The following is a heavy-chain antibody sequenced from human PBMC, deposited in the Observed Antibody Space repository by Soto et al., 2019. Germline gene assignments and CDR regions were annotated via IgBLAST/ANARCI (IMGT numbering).Heavy chain of an antibody. V-gene: IGHV4-30-4*01. CDR2: IYYSGST. CDR1: GGSISSGDYY. J-gene: IGHJ5*02. D-gene: IGHD3-3*01. CDR3: ARVLRPRICWSGPLTGNWFDP. Sequence: SETLSLTCTVSGGSISSGDYYWSWIRQPPGKGLEWIGYIYYSGSTYYNPSLKSRVTISVDTSKNQFSLKLSSVTAADTAVYYGARVLRPRICWSGPLTGNWFDPWGQGTLVTVSS.